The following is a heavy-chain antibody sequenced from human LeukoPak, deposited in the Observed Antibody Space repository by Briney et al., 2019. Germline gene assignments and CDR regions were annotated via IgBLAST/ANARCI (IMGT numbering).Heavy chain of an antibody. CDR3: ARDGSDCSGGSRYSPYFDY. CDR2: ISSSSSTI. D-gene: IGHD2-15*01. CDR1: GFTFSSYS. J-gene: IGHJ4*02. V-gene: IGHV3-48*02. Sequence: GGSLRLSCAASGFTFSSYSMNWVRQAPGRGLEWVSYISSSSSTIYYADSVKGRFTISRDNAKNSLYLQMNSLRDEDTAVYYCARDGSDCSGGSRYSPYFDYWGQGTLVTVSS.